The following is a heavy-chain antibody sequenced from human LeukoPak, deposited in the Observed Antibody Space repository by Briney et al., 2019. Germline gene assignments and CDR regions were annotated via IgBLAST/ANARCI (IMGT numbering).Heavy chain of an antibody. Sequence: SETLSLTCTVSGGSISSSSFYWGWIRQPPGKGLEWIGSIYYSGSTYYNPSLKSRVTISVDTSKNQFSLKLSSVTAADTAVYYCARPIAARPGAFDIWGQGTMVTVSS. CDR3: ARPIAARPGAFDI. D-gene: IGHD6-6*01. V-gene: IGHV4-39*01. CDR1: GGSISSSSFY. CDR2: IYYSGST. J-gene: IGHJ3*02.